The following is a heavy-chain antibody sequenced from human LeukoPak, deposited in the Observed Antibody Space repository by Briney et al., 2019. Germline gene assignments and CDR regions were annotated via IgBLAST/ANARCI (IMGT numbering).Heavy chain of an antibody. J-gene: IGHJ6*03. D-gene: IGHD1-1*01. Sequence: ASVKVSCKASGYTFTSYAMNWVRQAPGQGLEWMGWINTNTGNPTYAQGFTGRFVFPLDTSVSTAYLQISSLKAEDTAVYYCARRNEDYYYYYMDVWGKGTTVTVSS. CDR1: GYTFTSYA. CDR3: ARRNEDYYYYYMDV. V-gene: IGHV7-4-1*02. CDR2: INTNTGNP.